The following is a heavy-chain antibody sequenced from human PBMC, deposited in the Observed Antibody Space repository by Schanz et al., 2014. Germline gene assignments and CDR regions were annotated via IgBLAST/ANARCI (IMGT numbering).Heavy chain of an antibody. J-gene: IGHJ6*02. Sequence: EVQLVESGGGLVQPGGSLRLSCAASGFTFRTYLMNWVRQAPGKGLEWVSFISSGSSTIHYADSVKGRFTISRDNAKNSLFLQMNSLRAEDTAIYYCATSYSSSSYFYVMDVWGQGTTVTVSS. D-gene: IGHD6-6*01. CDR3: ATSYSSSSYFYVMDV. CDR1: GFTFRTYL. CDR2: ISSGSSTI. V-gene: IGHV3-48*04.